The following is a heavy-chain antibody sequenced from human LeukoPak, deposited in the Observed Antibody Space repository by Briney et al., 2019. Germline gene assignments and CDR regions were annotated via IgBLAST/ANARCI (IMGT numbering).Heavy chain of an antibody. CDR3: ARTTSKRLPFDY. CDR2: ISYDGSNK. Sequence: GGSLRLSCAASGFTFSSYGMHWVRQAPGKGLEGVAVISYDGSNKYYADSVKGRFTISRDNSKNTLYLQMNSLRAEDTAVYYCARTTSKRLPFDYWGQGTLVTVSS. V-gene: IGHV3-30*03. CDR1: GFTFSSYG. D-gene: IGHD2-15*01. J-gene: IGHJ4*02.